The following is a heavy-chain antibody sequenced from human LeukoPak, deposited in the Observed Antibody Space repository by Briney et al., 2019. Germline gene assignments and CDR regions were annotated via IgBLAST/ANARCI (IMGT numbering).Heavy chain of an antibody. CDR3: TRSSGWWSLDY. V-gene: IGHV4-4*02. CDR2: ISHTGST. CDR1: GDSISSSNW. J-gene: IGHJ4*02. Sequence: SETLSLTCTVSGDSISSSNWWNWVRVPPGKGLDWIGEISHTGSTKYSPSLKDRVTISKDNSKNQFSLKLNSVTAADTATYYCTRSSGWWSLDYWGQGALVTVSS. D-gene: IGHD6-19*01.